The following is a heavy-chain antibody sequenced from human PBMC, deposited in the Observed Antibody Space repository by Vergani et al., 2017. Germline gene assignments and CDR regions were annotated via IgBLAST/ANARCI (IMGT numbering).Heavy chain of an antibody. J-gene: IGHJ2*01. CDR2: ISSSSSYI. D-gene: IGHD3-3*01. CDR3: ARDGPGGNYDAPRSGWYFDL. Sequence: EVQLVESGGGLVKPGGSLRLSCAASGFTFSSYSMNWVRQAPGKGLEWVSSISSSSSYIYYADSVKGRFTISRDNAKNSLYLQMNSLRAEDTAVYYCARDGPGGNYDAPRSGWYFDLWGRGTLVTVSS. CDR1: GFTFSSYS. V-gene: IGHV3-21*01.